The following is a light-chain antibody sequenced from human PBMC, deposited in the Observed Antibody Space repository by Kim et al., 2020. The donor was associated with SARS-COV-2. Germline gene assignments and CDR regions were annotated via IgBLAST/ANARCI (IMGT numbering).Light chain of an antibody. CDR1: QDIGND. Sequence: ASGGDRVTIACRARQDIGNDLGWYQQNPGGAPKRLIYGASNLQSWVPSRFSGSGAETEFTHTINSLQPEDFATYFCLQHRTYPITFGQGTRLWIK. V-gene: IGKV1-17*01. J-gene: IGKJ5*01. CDR3: LQHRTYPIT. CDR2: GAS.